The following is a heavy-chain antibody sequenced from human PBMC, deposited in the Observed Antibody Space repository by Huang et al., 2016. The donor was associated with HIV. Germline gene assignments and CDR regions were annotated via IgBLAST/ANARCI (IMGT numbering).Heavy chain of an antibody. Sequence: QVQLVQSGAEVRKPGASVKVSCKASGFPFTNYDFNWVRQATGQGLEWMGWMNPNSGTTGKAEKFQGRVTITRNTSINTAYMELSSLRSEDTAVYYCARARGYYYDGSGFYSRYYFDYWGQGTLVTVSS. V-gene: IGHV1-8*03. CDR2: MNPNSGTT. D-gene: IGHD3-22*01. J-gene: IGHJ4*02. CDR3: ARARGYYYDGSGFYSRYYFDY. CDR1: GFPFTNYD.